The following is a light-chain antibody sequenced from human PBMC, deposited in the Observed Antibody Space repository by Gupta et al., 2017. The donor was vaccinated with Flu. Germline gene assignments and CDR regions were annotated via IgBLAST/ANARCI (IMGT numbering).Light chain of an antibody. CDR1: QSVLYSSNNKNY. V-gene: IGKV4-1*01. CDR3: QQYYSTPT. J-gene: IGKJ2*01. Sequence: VSLGERATINCKSSQSVLYSSNNKNYLTWYQQKPGQPPKLLIYWASTRESGVPDRFSGSGPGTDFTLTISSLQAEDVAVYYCQQYYSTPTFGQGTKLEIK. CDR2: WAS.